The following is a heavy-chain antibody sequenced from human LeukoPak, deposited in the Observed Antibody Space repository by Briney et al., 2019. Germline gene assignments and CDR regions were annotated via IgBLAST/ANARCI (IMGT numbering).Heavy chain of an antibody. CDR1: GYTFTSYA. D-gene: IGHD6-19*01. CDR3: ATRIAVAGSYYFDY. J-gene: IGHJ4*02. V-gene: IGHV1-8*02. Sequence: ASVKVSCKASGYTFTSYAMNWVRQAPGQGLEWMGWMNPNSGNTGYAQKFQGRVTMTRNTSISTAYMELSSLRSEDTAVYYCATRIAVAGSYYFDYWGQGTLVTVSS. CDR2: MNPNSGNT.